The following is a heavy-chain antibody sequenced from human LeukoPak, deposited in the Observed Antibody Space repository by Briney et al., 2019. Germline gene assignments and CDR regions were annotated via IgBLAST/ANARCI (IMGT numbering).Heavy chain of an antibody. V-gene: IGHV4-59*08. CDR1: GGSISSYY. Sequence: PSETLALTCTISGGSISSYYWSWIRQPPGKGLEWIGYFYFRGSTDYNPSLKSRVTMSVDTSKNQFSLRLSSVTAADTAVYYCARSSGWPQGPFDYWGQGTLVTVSS. CDR2: FYFRGST. CDR3: ARSSGWPQGPFDY. D-gene: IGHD6-19*01. J-gene: IGHJ4*02.